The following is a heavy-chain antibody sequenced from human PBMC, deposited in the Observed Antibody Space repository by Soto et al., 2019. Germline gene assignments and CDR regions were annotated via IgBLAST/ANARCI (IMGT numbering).Heavy chain of an antibody. J-gene: IGHJ4*02. CDR3: VKNGAYALEY. CDR2: IYRGTTP. D-gene: IGHD2-8*01. Sequence: ETLSLTCAVSGDSISSDNWWSWVRQPPEKGLEWIGEIYRGTTPTYNPSLESRVTISVDKSKNHFSLKLNSVTAADTAVYYCVKNGAYALEYWGQGTLVTVSS. CDR1: GDSISSDNW. V-gene: IGHV4-4*02.